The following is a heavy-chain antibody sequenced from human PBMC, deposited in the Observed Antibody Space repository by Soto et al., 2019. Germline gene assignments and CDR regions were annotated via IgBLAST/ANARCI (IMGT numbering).Heavy chain of an antibody. Sequence: HPGGSLRLSCAASGFTFSSYDMHWVRQATGKGLEWVSAIGTAGDTYYPGSAKGRFTISRENAKNSLYLQMNSLRAGDTAVYYCARAPLRYCSSTSCYEGGYYYYYYGMDVWGQGTTVTVSS. CDR2: IGTAGDT. J-gene: IGHJ6*02. D-gene: IGHD2-2*01. CDR3: ARAPLRYCSSTSCYEGGYYYYYYGMDV. V-gene: IGHV3-13*01. CDR1: GFTFSSYD.